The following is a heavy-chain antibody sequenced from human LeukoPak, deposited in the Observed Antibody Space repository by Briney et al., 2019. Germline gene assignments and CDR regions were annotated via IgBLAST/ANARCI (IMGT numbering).Heavy chain of an antibody. CDR1: GYSVSSGYY. Sequence: SETLSLTCTVSGYSVSSGYYWGWIRQPPGKGLEWIGSMYHSGDTYYNPSLKSRVTISVDTSKNQFSLKLSSVTAADTAVYYCAREGAHGAFDIWGQGTMVTVSS. J-gene: IGHJ3*02. V-gene: IGHV4-38-2*02. CDR2: MYHSGDT. CDR3: AREGAHGAFDI.